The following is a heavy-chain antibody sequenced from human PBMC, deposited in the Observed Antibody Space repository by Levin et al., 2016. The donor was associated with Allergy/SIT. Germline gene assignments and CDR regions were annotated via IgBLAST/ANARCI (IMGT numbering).Heavy chain of an antibody. CDR3: AKYTMYRGVRGRFFEH. D-gene: IGHD3-10*01. V-gene: IGHV4-30-4*01. CDR2: TCYRGGT. J-gene: IGHJ4*01. Sequence: WIRQPPGKGLEWIGSTCYRGGTCTNASFGSRIDISVGPSQHQFSLHLSSVTAADTAIYYCAKYTMYRGVRGRFFEHWGQGIPVTVSS.